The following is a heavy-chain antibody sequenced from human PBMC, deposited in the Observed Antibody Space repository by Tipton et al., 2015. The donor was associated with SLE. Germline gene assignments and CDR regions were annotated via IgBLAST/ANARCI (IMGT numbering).Heavy chain of an antibody. CDR2: IYYSGST. Sequence: TLSLICTVSGGSISSSSYYWGWIRQPPGKGLEWIGSIYYSGSTYYNPSLKSRVTISVDTSKNQFSLKLSSVTAADTAVYYCARGGILPSYYFGCWGQGTLVTVSS. D-gene: IGHD3-16*01. CDR3: ARGGILPSYYFGC. V-gene: IGHV4-39*01. CDR1: GGSISSSSYY. J-gene: IGHJ4*02.